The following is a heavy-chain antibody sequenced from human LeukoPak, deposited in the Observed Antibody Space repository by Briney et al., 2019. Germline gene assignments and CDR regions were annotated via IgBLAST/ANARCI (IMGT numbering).Heavy chain of an antibody. D-gene: IGHD3-22*01. V-gene: IGHV3-49*04. CDR3: TRGSSEYYDRSGYPNWFDP. J-gene: IGHJ5*02. CDR2: IRSKPYGGTT. Sequence: GGSLRLSCPTSGFTFGDYAMSWVRQAAGKGLEWIGFIRSKPYGGTTGCGASVKGRFSISRDDYKSIAYLQMNILKTEDTAVYYCTRGSSEYYDRSGYPNWFDPWGQGTLVTVSS. CDR1: GFTFGDYA.